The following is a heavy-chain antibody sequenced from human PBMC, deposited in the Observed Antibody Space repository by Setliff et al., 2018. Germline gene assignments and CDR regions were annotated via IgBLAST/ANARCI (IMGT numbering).Heavy chain of an antibody. J-gene: IGHJ4*02. CDR1: GFTFSSYG. Sequence: PGGSLRLSCVASGFTFSSYGMHWVRQAPGKGLEWVAVIWYDGSNKYYADSVKGRFTISRDNSKNTLYLQMNSLRAEDTAVYYCARARNKYGAFDYWGQGTLVTVSS. CDR3: ARARNKYGAFDY. V-gene: IGHV3-33*01. D-gene: IGHD4-17*01. CDR2: IWYDGSNK.